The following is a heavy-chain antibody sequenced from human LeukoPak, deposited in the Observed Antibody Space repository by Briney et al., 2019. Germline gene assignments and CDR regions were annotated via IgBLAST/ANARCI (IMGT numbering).Heavy chain of an antibody. CDR1: GFTLGIYP. CDR2: INSNGDST. J-gene: IGHJ4*02. Sequence: HPGGSLSLTCSASGFTLGIYPMHWVRQAPGKGLEYVSAINSNGDSTYSADSVKGRFTISRDNSKNTLYLQMSSLRGDDTAVYFCVKPNVAMPGTGYFDYWGQGTLVTVSS. CDR3: VKPNVAMPGTGYFDY. D-gene: IGHD6-19*01. V-gene: IGHV3-64D*06.